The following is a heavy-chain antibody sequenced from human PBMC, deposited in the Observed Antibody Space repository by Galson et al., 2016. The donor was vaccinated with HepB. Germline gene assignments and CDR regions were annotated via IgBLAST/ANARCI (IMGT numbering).Heavy chain of an antibody. V-gene: IGHV3-74*01. CDR3: VRDFLWGEGADAFDI. Sequence: VWVSRINGDGRITNYADSVRGRFTISRDNAKNTVSLQMNSLRAEDTAIYYCVRDFLWGEGADAFDIWGQGTRATVSS. D-gene: IGHD3-16*01. J-gene: IGHJ3*02. CDR2: INGDGRIT.